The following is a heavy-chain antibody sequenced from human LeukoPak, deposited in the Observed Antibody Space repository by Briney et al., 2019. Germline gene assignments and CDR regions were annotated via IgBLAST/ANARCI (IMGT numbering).Heavy chain of an antibody. CDR2: IIPIFGTA. V-gene: IGHV1-69*05. CDR1: GYTFTGYY. D-gene: IGHD3-10*01. CDR3: ARDESIWFGELLSRGFDP. Sequence: GASVKVSCKASGYTFTGYYMHWVRQAPGQGLEWMGRIIPIFGTANYAQKFQGRVTITTDESTSTAYMELSSLRSEDTAVYYCARDESIWFGELLSRGFDPWGQGTLVTVSS. J-gene: IGHJ5*02.